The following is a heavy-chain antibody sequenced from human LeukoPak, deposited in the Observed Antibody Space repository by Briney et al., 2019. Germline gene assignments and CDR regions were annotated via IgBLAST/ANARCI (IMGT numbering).Heavy chain of an antibody. CDR1: GGSISSGGYY. CDR2: IYYSGST. CDR3: ARVGPSDSSTWGY. J-gene: IGHJ4*02. D-gene: IGHD6-13*01. V-gene: IGHV4-31*03. Sequence: PSETLSLTCTVSGGSISSGGYYWSWIRQHPGKGLEWIGYIYYSGSTYYNPSLKSRFTISVDTSKNQFSLKLSSVTAADTAVYYCARVGPSDSSTWGYWGQGTLVTVSS.